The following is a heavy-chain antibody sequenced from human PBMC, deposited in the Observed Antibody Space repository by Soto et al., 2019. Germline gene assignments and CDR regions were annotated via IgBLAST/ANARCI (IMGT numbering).Heavy chain of an antibody. CDR1: GFTLSDYA. CDR2: ISDDASDK. CDR3: AKVREDLVLLVALDF. D-gene: IGHD2-8*01. J-gene: IGHJ4*02. Sequence: GGSLRLSCAASGFTLSDYAIHWVRQAPGKGLEWVAVISDDASDKYYGDSVKGRFTISRDSSKNTLYLQMNNLRPEDTAVYYCAKVREDLVLLVALDFWGQGTLVTVSS. V-gene: IGHV3-30*18.